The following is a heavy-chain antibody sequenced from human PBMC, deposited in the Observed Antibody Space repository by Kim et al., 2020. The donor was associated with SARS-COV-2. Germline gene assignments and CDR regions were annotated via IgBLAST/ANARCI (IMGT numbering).Heavy chain of an antibody. J-gene: IGHJ5*02. D-gene: IGHD1-1*01. Sequence: GGSLRLSCEASGITLSGYAMHWVRQAPGKGLDWVAVIWDDGSQTYYADSVKGRFTISRDNSKNILYLQMNSLRDEDTAVYYCAKEGGNGGFDPWGQGTLVTVSS. CDR2: IWDDGSQT. CDR3: AKEGGNGGFDP. V-gene: IGHV3-33*03. CDR1: GITLSGYA.